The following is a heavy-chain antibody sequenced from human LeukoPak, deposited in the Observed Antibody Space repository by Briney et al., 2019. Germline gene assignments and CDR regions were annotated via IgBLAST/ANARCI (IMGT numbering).Heavy chain of an antibody. CDR2: IYPADSDT. V-gene: IGHV5-51*01. D-gene: IGHD5-24*01. CDR3: ARRKGDGYNWTFDY. CDR1: GYRFTTYW. Sequence: GESLKISCKGSGYRFTTYWIGWVRQMPGKGLEWKGIIYPADSDTRYSPSFQGQVTISVDKSISTAYLQWSSLKASDTAMYYCARRKGDGYNWTFDYWGQGTLVTVSS. J-gene: IGHJ4*02.